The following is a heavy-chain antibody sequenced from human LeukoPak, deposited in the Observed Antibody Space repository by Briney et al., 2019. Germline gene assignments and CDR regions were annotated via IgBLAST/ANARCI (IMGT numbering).Heavy chain of an antibody. D-gene: IGHD1-26*01. Sequence: ASLKVSCEASGYTFTSYGISWVRQAPGQGLEWMGWISAYNGNTNYAQKLQGRVTMTTDTSKSTAYMELRSLRSDDTAVYYCARGLVGAMPNTWGQGTMVTVSS. CDR3: ARGLVGAMPNT. V-gene: IGHV1-18*01. CDR1: GYTFTSYG. J-gene: IGHJ3*01. CDR2: ISAYNGNT.